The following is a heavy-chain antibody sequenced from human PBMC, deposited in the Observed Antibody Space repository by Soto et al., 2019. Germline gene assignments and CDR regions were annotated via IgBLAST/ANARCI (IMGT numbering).Heavy chain of an antibody. D-gene: IGHD3-10*01. J-gene: IGHJ6*02. CDR2: ISTSNGDT. Sequence: QAELVQSGAEVKKPGASVKVSCKASGYSFTSHGITWGRQAPGQGLEWMGWISTSNGDTDIARRFQGDVVMTIETPSRKVYLEQTRLRSDDSAVYYCVRKNHGAGNYYYAMDVWGQGTTVTVSS. CDR3: VRKNHGAGNYYYAMDV. CDR1: GYSFTSHG. V-gene: IGHV1-18*01.